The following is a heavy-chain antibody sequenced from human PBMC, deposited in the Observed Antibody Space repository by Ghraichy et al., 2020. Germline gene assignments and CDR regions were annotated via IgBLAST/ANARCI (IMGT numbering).Heavy chain of an antibody. CDR3: ARVVGIAPAGPLDF. CDR2: ISSSGDFR. J-gene: IGHJ4*02. V-gene: IGHV3-21*01. D-gene: IGHD2-21*01. Sequence: GALRLSCAGSGFSFNDYIINWVRQAPGKGLEWVSSISSSGDFRYYAASVKGRFTISRDYAKNSVSLEMDSLRVEDTALYYCARVVGIAPAGPLDFWGQGNLVTVAS. CDR1: GFSFNDYI.